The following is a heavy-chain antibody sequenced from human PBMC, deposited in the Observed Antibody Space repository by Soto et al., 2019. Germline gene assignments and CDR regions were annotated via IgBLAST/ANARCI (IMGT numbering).Heavy chain of an antibody. V-gene: IGHV6-1*01. CDR1: GDSVSSNSAA. D-gene: IGHD4-17*01. J-gene: IGHJ4*02. Sequence: QVQLQQSGPGLVKPSQTLSLTCAISGDSVSSNSAAWNWIRQSPSRGLEWLGRTYYRSKWYNDXXVSVKSRITIXRDPSXXQFSLQLNSVTPEDTAVYYCARDSPGYGDYVLFDYWGQGTLVTVSS. CDR3: ARDSPGYGDYVLFDY. CDR2: TYYRSKWYN.